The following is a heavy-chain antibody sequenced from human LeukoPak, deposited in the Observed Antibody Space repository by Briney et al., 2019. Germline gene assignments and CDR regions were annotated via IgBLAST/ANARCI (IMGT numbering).Heavy chain of an antibody. CDR1: GGTFSSYA. J-gene: IGHJ4*02. V-gene: IGHV1-18*01. CDR2: INVYNGNT. CDR3: ARRSMTTALSHFDY. Sequence: ASVKVSCKASGGTFSSYAISWVRQAPGQGLEWMGWINVYNGNTNYAQKVQDRVTMTTDTSTSTAFMELRSLRSDDTAVYYCARRSMTTALSHFDYWGQGTLVTVSS. D-gene: IGHD4-17*01.